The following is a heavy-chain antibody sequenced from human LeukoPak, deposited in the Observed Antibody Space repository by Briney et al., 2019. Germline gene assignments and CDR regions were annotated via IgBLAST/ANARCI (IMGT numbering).Heavy chain of an antibody. J-gene: IGHJ4*02. Sequence: GGSLRLSCAASGSTFSSYVMSWVRQAPGKGLEWVSTISGSGGSTYYADSVKGRFTISRDNSKNTLYLQMSSLRAEDTAVYFCAKAALTAYYNYWGQGTLVTVSS. V-gene: IGHV3-23*01. CDR1: GSTFSSYV. CDR3: AKAALTAYYNY. D-gene: IGHD3-9*01. CDR2: ISGSGGST.